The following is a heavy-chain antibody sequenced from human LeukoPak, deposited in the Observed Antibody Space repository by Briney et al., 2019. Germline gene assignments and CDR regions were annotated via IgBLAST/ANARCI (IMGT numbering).Heavy chain of an antibody. J-gene: IGHJ5*02. Sequence: SETLSLTCTVSGGSISSNYWSWIRQSPGKGLEWIGYIYYTGSTHYNPSLKSRVTISVETSQNQFSLKLTSVTAAGTAVYYCARHKSVTPYISGFDPWGQGTLVTVSS. CDR2: IYYTGST. D-gene: IGHD5-12*01. CDR3: ARHKSVTPYISGFDP. CDR1: GGSISSNY. V-gene: IGHV4-59*08.